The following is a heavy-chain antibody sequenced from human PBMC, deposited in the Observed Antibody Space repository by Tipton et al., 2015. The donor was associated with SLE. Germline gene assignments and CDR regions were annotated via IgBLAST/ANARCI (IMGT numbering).Heavy chain of an antibody. J-gene: IGHJ3*02. D-gene: IGHD1-26*01. CDR2: IYSSGSP. CDR3: ARPIVGVAAFHI. Sequence: TLSLTCTVSGGSIIGFYWSWIRQPDRKGLEWIGRIYSSGSPNYNPSLKSRVTMSVDTSKNQFSLKLSSVTAADTAVYFCARPIVGVAAFHIWGPGTMVTVSS. CDR1: GGSIIGFY. V-gene: IGHV4-4*07.